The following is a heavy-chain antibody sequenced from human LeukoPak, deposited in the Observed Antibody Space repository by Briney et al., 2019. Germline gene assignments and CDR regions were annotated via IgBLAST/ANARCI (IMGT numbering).Heavy chain of an antibody. Sequence: SETLSLTCAVSGYSISSGYYWGWIRQPPGKGLEWIGSIYHSGSTYYNPSLKSRVTISVDTSKNQFSLKLSSVTAADTAVYYCARLRPPGGMDVWGQGTTVTVSS. CDR1: GYSISSGYY. CDR2: IYHSGST. D-gene: IGHD6-6*01. CDR3: ARLRPPGGMDV. J-gene: IGHJ6*02. V-gene: IGHV4-38-2*01.